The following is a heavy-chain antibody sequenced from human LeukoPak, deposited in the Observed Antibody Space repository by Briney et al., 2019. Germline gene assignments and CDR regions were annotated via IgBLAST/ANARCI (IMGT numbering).Heavy chain of an antibody. Sequence: SETLSLACTVSGGSISSYYWSWIRQPPGKGLEWIGYIYYSGSTSYKPSLKSRVTISVDTSKNQFSLKLRSVTAADTAVYYCARETSQKGAHYMDVWGKGTTVTISS. V-gene: IGHV4-59*01. CDR3: ARETSQKGAHYMDV. CDR1: GGSISSYY. D-gene: IGHD3-16*01. CDR2: IYYSGST. J-gene: IGHJ6*03.